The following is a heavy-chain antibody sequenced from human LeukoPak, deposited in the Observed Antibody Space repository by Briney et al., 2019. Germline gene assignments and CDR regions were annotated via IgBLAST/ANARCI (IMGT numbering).Heavy chain of an antibody. CDR1: GYRFTSYW. V-gene: IGHV5-51*01. CDR2: IYPGDSDT. CDR3: ARHPLWSGYDSSDWFDP. D-gene: IGHD5-12*01. J-gene: IGHJ5*02. Sequence: GESLKISLQGSGYRFTSYWIGWVRPMPGKGLEWMGIIYPGDSDTRYSPSFQGQVPISAEKSISTAYLQWSSLKASDTAMYYCARHPLWSGYDSSDWFDPWGQGTLVTVSS.